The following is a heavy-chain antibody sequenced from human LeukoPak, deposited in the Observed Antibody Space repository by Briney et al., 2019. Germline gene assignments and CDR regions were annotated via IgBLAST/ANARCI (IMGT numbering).Heavy chain of an antibody. CDR3: ARGVRGYRYGYPTI. D-gene: IGHD5-18*01. CDR1: GGTFSSYA. J-gene: IGHJ4*02. V-gene: IGHV1-69*13. CDR2: IIPVFGSA. Sequence: SVKVSCKASGGTFSSYAISWVRQAPGQGLEWMGGIIPVFGSANDAQKFQGRVTITADESTSTAYMELSSLRAEDTAVYYCARGVRGYRYGYPTIWGQGTLVTVSS.